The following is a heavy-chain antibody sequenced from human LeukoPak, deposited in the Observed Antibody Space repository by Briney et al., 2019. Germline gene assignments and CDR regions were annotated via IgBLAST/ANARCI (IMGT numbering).Heavy chain of an antibody. D-gene: IGHD4-17*01. CDR2: ISTSSSYI. Sequence: PSETLSLTCTVSGYSISSGYYWGWVRQAPGKGLEWVSSISTSSSYIYYGDSMKGRFTISRDNAKNSLYLQMNSLRAEDTAVYYCAREPQNYGDFRFDYWGQGTLVTVSS. CDR1: GYSISSGYY. J-gene: IGHJ4*02. V-gene: IGHV3-21*01. CDR3: AREPQNYGDFRFDY.